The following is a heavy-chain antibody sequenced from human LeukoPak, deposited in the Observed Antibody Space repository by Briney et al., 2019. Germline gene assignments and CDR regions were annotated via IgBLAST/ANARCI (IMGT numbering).Heavy chain of an antibody. CDR2: IYTSGST. CDR1: GVSISSYY. J-gene: IGHJ4*02. CDR3: ARDGIAASGLYCFDH. Sequence: PSKTLSLTCTVSGVSISSYYWRWIRQTAGKGLEWIGRIYTSGSTNYNPSLKSRVTMSVDTSKNQFSLKLRSVTAADTAVYYCARDGIAASGLYCFDHWGQGTLVTVSS. D-gene: IGHD6-13*01. V-gene: IGHV4-4*07.